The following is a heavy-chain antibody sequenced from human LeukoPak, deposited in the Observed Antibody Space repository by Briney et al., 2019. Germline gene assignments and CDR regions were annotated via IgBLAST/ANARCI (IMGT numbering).Heavy chain of an antibody. CDR3: ARGDPPTGIINY. V-gene: IGHV3-48*03. D-gene: IGHD1-14*01. CDR1: GFTFSSYE. Sequence: PGGSLRLSCAASGFTFSSYEMNWVRQAPGKGLEWVSYISSSGSTIYHADSVKGRFTISRDNAKNSLYLQMNSLRAEDTAVYYCARGDPPTGIINYWGQGTLVTVSS. J-gene: IGHJ4*02. CDR2: ISSSGSTI.